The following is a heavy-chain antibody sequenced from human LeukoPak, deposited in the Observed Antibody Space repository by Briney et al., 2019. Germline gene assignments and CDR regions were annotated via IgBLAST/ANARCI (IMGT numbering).Heavy chain of an antibody. V-gene: IGHV4-34*10. CDR1: GGSFSGYY. Sequence: SSETLSLTCAVYGGSFSGYYWSWIRQPPGKGLEWIGEINHSGSANYNPSLKSRLTMSLDTSKNQFSLKLTSVTAADTAVYYCARWGSGSFYNLDYWGQGILVTVSS. CDR2: INHSGSA. D-gene: IGHD3-10*01. CDR3: ARWGSGSFYNLDY. J-gene: IGHJ4*02.